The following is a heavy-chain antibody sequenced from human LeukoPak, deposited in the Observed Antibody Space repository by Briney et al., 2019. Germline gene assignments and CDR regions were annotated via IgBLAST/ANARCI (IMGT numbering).Heavy chain of an antibody. CDR1: GFTFSSYA. Sequence: GGSLRLSCAASGFTFSSYAMSWVRQAPGKGLEWVSAISGSGGSTYYADSVKGRFTISRDNSKNTRYLQMDSLRAEDTAVYYCAKTPYSSGPNPPYYYMDVWGKGTTVTVSS. J-gene: IGHJ6*03. V-gene: IGHV3-23*01. D-gene: IGHD6-19*01. CDR3: AKTPYSSGPNPPYYYMDV. CDR2: ISGSGGST.